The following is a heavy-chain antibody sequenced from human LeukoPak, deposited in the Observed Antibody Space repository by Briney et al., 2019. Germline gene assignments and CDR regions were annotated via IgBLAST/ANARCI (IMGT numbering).Heavy chain of an antibody. CDR1: GYTFTGYY. J-gene: IGHJ6*03. V-gene: IGHV1-2*02. D-gene: IGHD5-18*01. CDR2: INPNSGGT. Sequence: ASVKVSCKASGYTFTGYYMHWVRQAPGQGLEWMGWINPNSGGTNYAQKFQGRVTMTRDTSISTAYMELSRLRSDDTAVYYCARAWFGYSYGFYYYYYMDVWGKGTTVTVSS. CDR3: ARAWFGYSYGFYYYYYMDV.